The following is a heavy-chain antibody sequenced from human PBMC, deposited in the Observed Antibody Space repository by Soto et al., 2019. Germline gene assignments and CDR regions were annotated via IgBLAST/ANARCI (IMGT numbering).Heavy chain of an antibody. V-gene: IGHV4-34*01. CDR3: ATGFGVRGYYYYGMDV. CDR2: INHNTNT. Sequence: SETLSLTCAVYGGSFSDTYWNWFRQPPGKGLEWIGEINHNTNTTYNPSLTSRVTISVDTSKNHFSLKLTSVTAADTAVYYCATGFGVRGYYYYGMDVWGQGTTVTVSS. J-gene: IGHJ6*02. D-gene: IGHD3-10*01. CDR1: GGSFSDTY.